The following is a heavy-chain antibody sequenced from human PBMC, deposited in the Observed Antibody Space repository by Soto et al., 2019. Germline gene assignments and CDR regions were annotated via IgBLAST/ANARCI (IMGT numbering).Heavy chain of an antibody. CDR2: ISGSGGST. Sequence: GGSLRLSCAASGFTFSSYAMSWVRQAPGKGLEWVSVISGSGGSTYYADSVKGRFTISRDNSKNTLYLQMNSLRAEDTAVYYCAAMPFCNWNDGKNYWGQGTLVTVSS. CDR1: GFTFSSYA. D-gene: IGHD1-1*01. V-gene: IGHV3-23*01. J-gene: IGHJ4*02. CDR3: AAMPFCNWNDGKNY.